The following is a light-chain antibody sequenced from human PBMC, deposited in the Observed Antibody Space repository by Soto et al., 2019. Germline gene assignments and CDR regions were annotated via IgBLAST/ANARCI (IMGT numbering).Light chain of an antibody. V-gene: IGLV2-23*02. J-gene: IGLJ2*01. CDR1: SSDVGSYNL. Sequence: QSALTQPASVSGSPGQSITISCTGTSSDVGSYNLVSWYQQHPGKAPKLMIYEVNKRPSGVSNRFSGSKSGNTASLTISGLQAEDEADYYCCSYAGSNTAVFGGGTKLTVL. CDR2: EVN. CDR3: CSYAGSNTAV.